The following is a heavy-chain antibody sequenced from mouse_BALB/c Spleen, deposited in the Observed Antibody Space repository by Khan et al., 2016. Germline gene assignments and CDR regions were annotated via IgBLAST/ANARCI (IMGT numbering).Heavy chain of an antibody. J-gene: IGHJ2*01. V-gene: IGHV1S135*01. Sequence: VQLKQSGPELVKPGASVKVSCKASGYAFTSYNMYWVKQSHGKSLEWIGYIDPCNGGTNYNQKFKGKATLTVDKSSSTAYMHLNSMTSEDSAVFYCAREGVTTVVAKGLDFWGQGTTLTVSS. CDR3: AREGVTTVVAKGLDF. D-gene: IGHD1-1*01. CDR2: IDPCNGGT. CDR1: GYAFTSYN.